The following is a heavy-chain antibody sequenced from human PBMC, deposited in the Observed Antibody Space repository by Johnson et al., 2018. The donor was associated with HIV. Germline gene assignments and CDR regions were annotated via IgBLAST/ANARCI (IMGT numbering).Heavy chain of an antibody. D-gene: IGHD6-19*01. CDR3: ARERGYSSVLWKLSEDAFDI. J-gene: IGHJ3*02. CDR2: ISYAGSKT. CDR1: GIIFSHYG. V-gene: IGHV3-30*03. Sequence: QVQLVEPGGGVVRPGGSLRLSCAASGIIFSHYGMHWVRQAPGKGLEWVALISYAGSKTYYVESVKARFTISRDDDRNTLYLQMNSLRAEDTSVYYCARERGYSSVLWKLSEDAFDIWGQGTMVTVSS.